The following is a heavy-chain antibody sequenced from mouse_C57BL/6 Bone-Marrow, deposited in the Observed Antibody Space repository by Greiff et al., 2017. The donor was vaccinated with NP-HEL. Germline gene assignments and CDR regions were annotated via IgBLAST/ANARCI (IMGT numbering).Heavy chain of an antibody. CDR3: ASRYYDCDYFYWYFDV. D-gene: IGHD2-4*01. J-gene: IGHJ1*03. Sequence: ESGPGLVKPSQSLSLTCSVTGYSITSGYYWNWIRQFPGNKLEWMGYISYDGSNNYNPSLKNRISITRDTSKNQFFLKLNSVTTEDTATYYCASRYYDCDYFYWYFDVWGTGTTVTVSS. CDR2: ISYDGSN. CDR1: GYSITSGYY. V-gene: IGHV3-6*01.